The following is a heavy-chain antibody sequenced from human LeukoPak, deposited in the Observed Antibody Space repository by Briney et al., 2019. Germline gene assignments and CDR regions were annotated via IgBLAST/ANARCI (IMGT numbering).Heavy chain of an antibody. J-gene: IGHJ4*02. D-gene: IGHD3-22*01. CDR2: INPNSGGT. V-gene: IGHV1-2*02. CDR3: ARVARDYYDSSGYLDY. Sequence: ASVKVSCKASGYTFTGYYMHWVRQAPGQGLEWMGWINPNSGGTNYAQKFQGRVTMTRDTSISTAYMELSRLRSDDTAVYYCARVARDYYDSSGYLDYWGQGTLVTVSS. CDR1: GYTFTGYY.